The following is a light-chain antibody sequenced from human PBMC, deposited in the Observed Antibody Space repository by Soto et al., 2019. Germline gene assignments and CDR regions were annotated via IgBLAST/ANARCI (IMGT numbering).Light chain of an antibody. J-gene: IGLJ1*01. CDR3: AAWDDSLNGYV. V-gene: IGLV1-44*01. CDR1: SSNIGSNT. CDR2: SNN. Sequence: SLLTQPPSASGTPGQRVTISCSGSSSNIGSNTVNWYQQLPGTAPKLLIYSNNQRPSGVPDRFSGSKSGTSASLAISGLQSEDEADYYCAAWDDSLNGYVFGNGTKVTVL.